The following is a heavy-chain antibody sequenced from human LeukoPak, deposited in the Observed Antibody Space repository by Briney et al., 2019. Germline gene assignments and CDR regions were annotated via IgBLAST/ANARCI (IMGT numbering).Heavy chain of an antibody. J-gene: IGHJ4*02. D-gene: IGHD3-3*01. Sequence: PSETLSLTCTVSGGSISSGDYYWSWIRQPPGKGPEWIGYIYYSGSTYYNPSLKSRVTISVDTSKNQFSLKLSSVTAADTAVYYCAGDNSIFGVGFDYWGQGTLVTVSS. CDR2: IYYSGST. CDR3: AGDNSIFGVGFDY. V-gene: IGHV4-30-4*08. CDR1: GGSISSGDYY.